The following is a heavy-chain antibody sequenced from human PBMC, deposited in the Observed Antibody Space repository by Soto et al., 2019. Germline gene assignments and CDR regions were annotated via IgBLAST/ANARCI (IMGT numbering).Heavy chain of an antibody. J-gene: IGHJ4*02. CDR3: ARDGTLYDSSGYYYLY. CDR1: GGTFSRYA. CDR2: IIPPFGKA. D-gene: IGHD3-22*01. V-gene: IGHV1-69*13. Sequence: ASVKVSCKASGGTFSRYAISWVRQAPGQGLEWMGGIIPPFGKANYAQKFQGRVTITADESTSTAYMELSSLRSEDTAVYYCARDGTLYDSSGYYYLYWGQGTLVTVSS.